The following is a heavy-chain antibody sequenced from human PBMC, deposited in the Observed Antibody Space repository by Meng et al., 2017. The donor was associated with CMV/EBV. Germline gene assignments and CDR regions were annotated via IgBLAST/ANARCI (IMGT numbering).Heavy chain of an antibody. CDR1: GFTVSSNY. V-gene: IGHV3-53*01. CDR2: IYSGGST. CDR3: ARGGGSYDYFDY. J-gene: IGHJ4*02. Sequence: SCAASGFTVSSNYMSWVRQAPGKGLEWVSVIYSGGSTYYADSVKGRFTISRDNSKNTLYLQMNSLRAEDTAVYYCARGGGSYDYFDYWGQGTLVTVSS. D-gene: IGHD1-26*01.